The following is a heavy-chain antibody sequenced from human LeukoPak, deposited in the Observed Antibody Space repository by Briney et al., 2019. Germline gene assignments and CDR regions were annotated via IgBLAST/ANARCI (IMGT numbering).Heavy chain of an antibody. J-gene: IGHJ6*03. D-gene: IGHD5-12*01. V-gene: IGHV1-46*01. CDR1: GYTFTSYY. CDR3: ARDLGAYSGYQRQPGYYMDV. CDR2: INPSGGST. Sequence: ASVKVSCKASGYTFTSYYMHWVRQAPGQGLEWMGIINPSGGSTSYAQKFQGRVTMTRDMSTSTVYMELSSLRSEDTAVYYCARDLGAYSGYQRQPGYYMDVWGKGTTVTVSS.